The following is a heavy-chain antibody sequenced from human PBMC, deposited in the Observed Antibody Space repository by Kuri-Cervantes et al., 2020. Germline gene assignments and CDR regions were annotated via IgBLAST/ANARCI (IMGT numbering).Heavy chain of an antibody. Sequence: GESLKISCAASGFTVSSNYMSWVRQAPGKGLEWVSVIYSGGSTYYADSVKGRFTISRDNSKDTLYLQMNSLRAEDTAVYYCARSGSYYPTIDYWGQGTLVTVSS. CDR2: IYSGGST. CDR3: ARSGSYYPTIDY. V-gene: IGHV3-66*02. J-gene: IGHJ4*02. D-gene: IGHD1-26*01. CDR1: GFTVSSNY.